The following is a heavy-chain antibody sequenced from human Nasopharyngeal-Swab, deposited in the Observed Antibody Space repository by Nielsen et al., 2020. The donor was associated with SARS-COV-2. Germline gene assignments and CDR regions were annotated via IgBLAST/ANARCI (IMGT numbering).Heavy chain of an antibody. Sequence: GSLTLSCTVSGCSISSRYGWILVRLPPGKGLEWSGEIYHSGSTNYNPSLKSRVTISVDKSKNQFSLKLSSVTAADTAVYYCARDIGYSSGWHSKDVWGKGTTVTVSS. V-gene: IGHV4-4*02. J-gene: IGHJ6*04. CDR1: GCSISSRYG. CDR3: ARDIGYSSGWHSKDV. D-gene: IGHD6-19*01. CDR2: IYHSGST.